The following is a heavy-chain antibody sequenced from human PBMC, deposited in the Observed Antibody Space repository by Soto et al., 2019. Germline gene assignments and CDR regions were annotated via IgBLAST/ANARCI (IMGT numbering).Heavy chain of an antibody. D-gene: IGHD6-19*01. CDR1: GGSISSSSYY. Sequence: QLQLQESGPGLVKPSETLSLTCTVSGGSISSSSYYWGWIRQPPGKGLEWIGSIYYSGSTYYNPSLKSRVTISVDTSKNQFSLKLSSVTAADTAVYYCARHVGGGWVGYWGQGTLVTVSS. CDR3: ARHVGGGWVGY. V-gene: IGHV4-39*01. CDR2: IYYSGST. J-gene: IGHJ4*02.